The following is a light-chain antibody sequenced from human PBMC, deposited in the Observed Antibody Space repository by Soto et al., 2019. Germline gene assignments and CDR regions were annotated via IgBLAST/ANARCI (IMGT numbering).Light chain of an antibody. CDR2: KAS. Sequence: DIQMTQSPSTLSASVGDRVTITCRASQSIYDWLAWYQQKPGKAPKLLIYKASNLESGVPSRFSGSASGTEFTLTISSLQPDDSATYYGQQYNTYWTFGQGTKVEIK. J-gene: IGKJ1*01. CDR3: QQYNTYWT. V-gene: IGKV1-5*03. CDR1: QSIYDW.